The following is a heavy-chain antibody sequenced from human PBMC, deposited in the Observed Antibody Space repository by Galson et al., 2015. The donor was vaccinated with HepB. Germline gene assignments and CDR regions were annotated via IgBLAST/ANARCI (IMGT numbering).Heavy chain of an antibody. CDR3: ARGIDYGDYGWFDP. J-gene: IGHJ5*02. D-gene: IGHD4-17*01. Sequence: SLRLSCAASGFSFNNYGMHWVRQAPGRGLEWVAFIRYNGGNEKYADSVKGRFTIARDNYKNTLYLQMNSLRVDDTAIYYRARGIDYGDYGWFDPWGQGTLVTVSS. V-gene: IGHV3-30*02. CDR2: IRYNGGNE. CDR1: GFSFNNYG.